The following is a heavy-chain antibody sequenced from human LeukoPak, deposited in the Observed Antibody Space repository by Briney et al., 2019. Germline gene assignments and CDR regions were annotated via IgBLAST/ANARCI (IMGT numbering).Heavy chain of an antibody. D-gene: IGHD6-19*01. Sequence: SETLSLTCTVSGGSISSYYWSWIRQPPGKGLEGIGYIYYSWSTNYNPSRKSRVTISVDTSKNQFALKLSSVTAADTAVYDCARDSRSGWYGNYFDYWGQGTLVTVSS. J-gene: IGHJ4*02. CDR2: IYYSWST. CDR3: ARDSRSGWYGNYFDY. CDR1: GGSISSYY. V-gene: IGHV4-59*01.